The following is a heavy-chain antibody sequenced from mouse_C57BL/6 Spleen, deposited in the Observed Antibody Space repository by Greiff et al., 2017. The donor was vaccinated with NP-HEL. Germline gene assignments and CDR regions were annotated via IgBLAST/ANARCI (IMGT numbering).Heavy chain of an antibody. CDR2: ISDGGSYT. Sequence: EVQGVESGGGLVKPGGSLKLSCAASGFTFSSYAMSWVRQTPEKRLEWVATISDGGSYTYYPDNVKGRFTISRDNAKNNLYLQMSHLKSEDTAMYYCARDRGLGRYFDYWGQGTTLTVSS. J-gene: IGHJ2*01. V-gene: IGHV5-4*01. CDR1: GFTFSSYA. D-gene: IGHD4-1*01. CDR3: ARDRGLGRYFDY.